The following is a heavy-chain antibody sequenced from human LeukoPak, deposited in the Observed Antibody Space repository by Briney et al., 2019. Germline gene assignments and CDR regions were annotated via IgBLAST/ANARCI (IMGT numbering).Heavy chain of an antibody. J-gene: IGHJ4*02. Sequence: ASVKVSCKASGYTFTGYYMHWVRQAPGQGLEWMGWINPNSGGTNYAQKFQGRVTMTRDTSISTAYMELSRLRSDDTAVCYCARDLAEGWLVGLDYWGQGTLVTVSS. CDR3: ARDLAEGWLVGLDY. CDR1: GYTFTGYY. V-gene: IGHV1-2*02. CDR2: INPNSGGT. D-gene: IGHD6-19*01.